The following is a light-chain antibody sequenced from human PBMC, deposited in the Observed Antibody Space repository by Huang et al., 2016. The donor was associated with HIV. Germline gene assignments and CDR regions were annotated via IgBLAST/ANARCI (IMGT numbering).Light chain of an antibody. Sequence: TQSPATRSMSPGQRATLSCRASQSVSRNLAWFQQKPGQAPRLLIYGASTRATGIPARFSGSGSGTEFTLTISSLQSEDFAVYYCQQYNNWPPMYTFGQGTKLEV. J-gene: IGKJ2*01. V-gene: IGKV3-15*01. CDR3: QQYNNWPPMYT. CDR2: GAS. CDR1: QSVSRN.